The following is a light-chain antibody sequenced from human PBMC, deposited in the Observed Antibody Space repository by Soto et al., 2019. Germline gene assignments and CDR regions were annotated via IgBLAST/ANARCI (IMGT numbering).Light chain of an antibody. J-gene: IGKJ5*01. V-gene: IGKV1-33*01. CDR2: DAS. Sequence: DIQMTQSPSSLSASVGDRVTITCQASQDISNYLNWYQKKPGKGPELLIYDASKLETRVPSRFSGSGSGTDFTFTINSLQPEDFATYYCQQYESLPPTFSQGTRLEIK. CDR1: QDISNY. CDR3: QQYESLPPT.